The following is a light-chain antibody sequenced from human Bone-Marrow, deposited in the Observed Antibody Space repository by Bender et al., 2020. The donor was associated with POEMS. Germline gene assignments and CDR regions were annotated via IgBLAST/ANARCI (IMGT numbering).Light chain of an antibody. CDR3: SSYSTTNTLVV. CDR2: GNT. J-gene: IGLJ2*01. V-gene: IGLV1-44*01. Sequence: QSVLTQPPSASGTPGQRVTISCSGGSSNIGAHAVNWYQHLPGTAPKLLIYGNTNRPSEVPDRFSGSRSGTSASLAISGLQSEDEADYYCSSYSTTNTLVVFGGGTKVTVL. CDR1: SSNIGAHA.